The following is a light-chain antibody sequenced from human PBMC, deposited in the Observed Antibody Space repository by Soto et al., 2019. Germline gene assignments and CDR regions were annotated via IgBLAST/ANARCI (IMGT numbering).Light chain of an antibody. V-gene: IGKV3-15*01. J-gene: IGKJ2*01. CDR2: GAS. CDR3: QQYNNWPHT. Sequence: EIVMTQSPATLSVSPGERATLSCRASQSVSSNLAWYQQKPGQAPRLLIYGASTRATGIPARFSGSGSGTEFPLTISSLQSEDFEVYYCQQYNNWPHTFGQGTKLEIK. CDR1: QSVSSN.